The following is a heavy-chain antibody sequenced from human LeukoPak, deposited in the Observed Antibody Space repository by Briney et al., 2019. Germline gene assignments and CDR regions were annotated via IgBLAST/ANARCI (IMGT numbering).Heavy chain of an antibody. CDR1: GFTFSSYE. CDR2: ISSSGSTI. CDR3: ARERYDSSGCYDY. V-gene: IGHV3-48*03. J-gene: IGHJ4*02. D-gene: IGHD3-22*01. Sequence: PGGSLRLSCAASGFTFSSYEMNWVRQAPGKGLEWVSYISSSGSTIYYADSVKGRFTISRDNAKNSLYLQMNSLRAEDTAVYYCARERYDSSGCYDYWGQGTLVTVSS.